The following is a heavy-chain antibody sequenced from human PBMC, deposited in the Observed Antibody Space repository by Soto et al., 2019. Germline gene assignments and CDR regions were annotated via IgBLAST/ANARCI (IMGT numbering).Heavy chain of an antibody. V-gene: IGHV3-74*01. J-gene: IGHJ5*02. CDR1: GFTFSNYW. Sequence: PGGSLRLSCAASGFTFSNYWMHWVRQAPGKGLVWVSRIHSDGSSTTYADSVKGRFTISRDNAKNTLYLQMNSLRAEDTAVYYCSKRLCARISLLSYPAQRSPDP. D-gene: IGHD2-2*01. CDR2: IHSDGSST. CDR3: SKRLCARISLLSYPAQRSPDP.